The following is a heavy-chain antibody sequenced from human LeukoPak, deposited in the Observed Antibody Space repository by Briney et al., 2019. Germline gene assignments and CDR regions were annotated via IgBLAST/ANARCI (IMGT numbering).Heavy chain of an antibody. Sequence: ASVTVSCKASGYTFTSYYMHWVRQAPGQGLEWMGIINPSGGSTSYAQKFQGRVTMTRDTSTSTVYMELSSLRSEDTAVYYCARDSSPLTYDSSGYYPYYFDYWGQGTLVTVSS. CDR1: GYTFTSYY. J-gene: IGHJ4*02. CDR3: ARDSSPLTYDSSGYYPYYFDY. D-gene: IGHD3-22*01. CDR2: INPSGGST. V-gene: IGHV1-46*01.